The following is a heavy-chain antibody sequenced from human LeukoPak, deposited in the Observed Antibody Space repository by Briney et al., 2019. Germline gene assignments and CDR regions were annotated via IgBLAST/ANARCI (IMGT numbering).Heavy chain of an antibody. CDR2: INHSGST. CDR3: ARLGPVWVQGEDY. Sequence: KPSETLSLTCAVYGGSFSGYYWSWIRQPPGKGLEWIGEINHSGSTNYNPSLKSRVTISVDTSKNQFSLKLSSVSAADTAVYYCARLGPVWVQGEDYWGQGTLVTVSS. J-gene: IGHJ4*02. D-gene: IGHD3-10*01. CDR1: GGSFSGYY. V-gene: IGHV4-34*01.